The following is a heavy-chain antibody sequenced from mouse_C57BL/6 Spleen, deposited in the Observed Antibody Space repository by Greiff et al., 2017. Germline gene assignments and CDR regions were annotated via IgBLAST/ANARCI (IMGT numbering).Heavy chain of an antibody. CDR2: IDPADSYT. Sequence: VQLQQPGAELVMPGASVKLSCKASGYTFTSYWMHWVKQRPGQGLEWIGEIDPADSYTNYNQKFKGKSTLTVDKSSSTAYMQLSSLTSEDSAVYSCARGGTAQATAYWGQGTLVTVSA. CDR3: ARGGTAQATAY. J-gene: IGHJ3*01. D-gene: IGHD3-2*02. CDR1: GYTFTSYW. V-gene: IGHV1-69*01.